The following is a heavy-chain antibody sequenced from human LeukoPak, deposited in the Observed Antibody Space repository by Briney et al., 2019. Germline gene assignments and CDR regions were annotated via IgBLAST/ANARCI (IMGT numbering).Heavy chain of an antibody. Sequence: SETLSLTCAVYGGSFSGYYWSWIRQPPGKGLEWIGEINHSGSTNYNPSLKSRVTISVDTSKNQFSLKPSSVTAADTAVYYCARAGIFGVVRRFDPWGQGTLVTVSS. CDR2: INHSGST. J-gene: IGHJ5*02. CDR3: ARAGIFGVVRRFDP. V-gene: IGHV4-34*01. CDR1: GGSFSGYY. D-gene: IGHD3-3*01.